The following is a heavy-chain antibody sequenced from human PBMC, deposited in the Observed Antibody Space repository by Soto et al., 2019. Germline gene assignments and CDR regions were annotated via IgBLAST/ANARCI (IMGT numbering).Heavy chain of an antibody. Sequence: SETLSLTCTVSGGSVSSSNYYWGWIRQPPGKGLEWIGSISYSGTTFFNASLKSRVTISVDTSKNQFSLKLNSLTAADRAVYYCARSGYSYGFDAFHIWGQGTVVTVSS. D-gene: IGHD5-18*01. J-gene: IGHJ3*02. CDR3: ARSGYSYGFDAFHI. V-gene: IGHV4-39*01. CDR1: GGSVSSSNYY. CDR2: ISYSGTT.